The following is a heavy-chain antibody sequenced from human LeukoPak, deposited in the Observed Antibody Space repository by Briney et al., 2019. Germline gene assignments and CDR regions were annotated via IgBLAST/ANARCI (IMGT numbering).Heavy chain of an antibody. CDR2: IIPILGIA. Sequence: ASVKVSCKASGGTFSSYVISWVRPAPGQGLEWMGRIIPILGIANYAQKLQGRVTITADKSTSTAYMELSSLRSEDTAVYCCARADRVVDLDVWGQGTTVTVSS. D-gene: IGHD2-15*01. CDR1: GGTFSSYV. CDR3: ARADRVVDLDV. V-gene: IGHV1-69*04. J-gene: IGHJ6*02.